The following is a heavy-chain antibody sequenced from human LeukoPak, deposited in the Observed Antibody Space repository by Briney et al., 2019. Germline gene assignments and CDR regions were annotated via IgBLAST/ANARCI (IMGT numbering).Heavy chain of an antibody. V-gene: IGHV1-69*13. CDR3: ARALGTTHDY. D-gene: IGHD1-7*01. CDR1: GGSFNTYA. CDR2: IIPIFAPA. J-gene: IGHJ4*02. Sequence: GASVKVSCKASGGSFNTYAINWVRQAPGQGLEWLGGIIPIFAPANYAQKFQGRVTITADESTSTAYMELSSLRSEDTAVYYCARALGTTHDYWGQGTLVTVSS.